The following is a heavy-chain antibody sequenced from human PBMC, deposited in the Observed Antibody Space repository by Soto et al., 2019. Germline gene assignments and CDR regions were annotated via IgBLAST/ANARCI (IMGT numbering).Heavy chain of an antibody. J-gene: IGHJ4*02. CDR2: IYWDDDK. D-gene: IGHD3-3*01. CDR3: AHRLATIFGVADSFDY. Sequence: QITLKESGPTLVKPTQTLTLTCTFSGFSLSTSGVGVGWIRQPPGKALEWLALIYWDDDKRYSPSLKSRLTITKDTSKNQVVLTMTNIDPVDTATYYCAHRLATIFGVADSFDYWGQGTLVTVSS. CDR1: GFSLSTSGVG. V-gene: IGHV2-5*02.